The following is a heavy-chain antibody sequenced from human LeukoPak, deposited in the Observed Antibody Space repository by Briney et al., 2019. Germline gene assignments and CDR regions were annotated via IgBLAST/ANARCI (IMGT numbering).Heavy chain of an antibody. CDR2: ISSSSSTI. CDR1: GFTFSSYS. V-gene: IGHV3-48*01. D-gene: IGHD3-16*02. Sequence: GGSLRLSCAASGFTFSSYSMNWVRQAPGKGLEWVSYISSSSSTIYYADSVKGRFTISRDNAKNSLYLQMNSLRAEDTAVYYCARDPPGLNRGAFDIWGQGTMVTVSS. CDR3: ARDPPGLNRGAFDI. J-gene: IGHJ3*02.